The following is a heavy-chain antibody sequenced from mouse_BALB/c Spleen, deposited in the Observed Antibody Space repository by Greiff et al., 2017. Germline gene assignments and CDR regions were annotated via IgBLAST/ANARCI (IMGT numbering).Heavy chain of an antibody. D-gene: IGHD2-2*01. CDR2: IWAGGST. CDR1: GFSLTSYG. V-gene: IGHV2-9*02. Sequence: VKLQESGPGLVAPSQSLSITCTVSGFSLTSYGVHWVRQPPGKGLEWLGVIWAGGSTNYNSALMSRLSISKDNSKSQVFLKMNSLQTDDTARYYCARDYGYDEAWFAYWGQGTLVTVSA. J-gene: IGHJ3*01. CDR3: ARDYGYDEAWFAY.